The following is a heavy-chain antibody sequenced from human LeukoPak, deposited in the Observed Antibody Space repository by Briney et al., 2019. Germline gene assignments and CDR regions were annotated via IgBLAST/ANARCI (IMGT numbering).Heavy chain of an antibody. CDR2: ISYDGNNQ. D-gene: IGHD3-3*01. J-gene: IGHJ4*02. V-gene: IGHV3-30-3*01. Sequence: PVRSPRLPCAASGFTFSTYAMHWVRQAPGKGLEWVAVISYDGNNQYYADSVKGRFTISRDNSKNTLYLQMNSLRAEDTAVYYCATQGSGLLRGPFDYWGQGTLVTVSS. CDR3: ATQGSGLLRGPFDY. CDR1: GFTFSTYA.